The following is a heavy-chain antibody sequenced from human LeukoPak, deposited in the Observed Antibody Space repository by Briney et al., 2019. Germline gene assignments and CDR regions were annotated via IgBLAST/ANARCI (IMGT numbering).Heavy chain of an antibody. CDR2: MNPNSGNT. Sequence: ASVKVSCKASGYTFTSYDINWVRQATGQGLEWMGWMNPNSGNTGYAQRFQGRVTMTRNTPISTAYMELSSLTAEDTAVYYCARRNYYDSGSPTPFDYWGQGTLVTVSS. CDR3: ARRNYYDSGSPTPFDY. CDR1: GYTFTSYD. J-gene: IGHJ4*02. D-gene: IGHD3-10*01. V-gene: IGHV1-8*01.